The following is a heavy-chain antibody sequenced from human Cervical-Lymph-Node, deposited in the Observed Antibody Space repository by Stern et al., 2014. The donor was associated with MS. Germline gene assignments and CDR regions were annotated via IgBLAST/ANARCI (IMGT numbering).Heavy chain of an antibody. V-gene: IGHV4-31*03. CDR3: ASRWSGTYYGQNWFDP. J-gene: IGHJ5*02. CDR2: IYNSGAT. CDR1: GDSINSGGHY. D-gene: IGHD1-26*01. Sequence: QVQLGQSGPGLVKPSQTLSLTCTVSGDSINSGGHYWSWIRQRPGKGLEWIGYIYNSGATFYSPSLKGRVTISLDTSKNQFSLTLSSVTAADTAIYYCASRWSGTYYGQNWFDPWGQGMLVTVSS.